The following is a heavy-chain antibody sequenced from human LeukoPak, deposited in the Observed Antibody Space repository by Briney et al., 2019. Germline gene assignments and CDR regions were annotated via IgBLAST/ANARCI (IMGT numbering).Heavy chain of an antibody. Sequence: GGSLRLSCAASGFTFSTSWMTWVRQAPGKGLEWVASINQDGGEIHYVDSVKGRFAISRDNTKNSLYLQMNSLTADDTAVYYCARELSGYDGVLGDWGQGTLVTVSS. CDR1: GFTFSTSW. CDR2: INQDGGEI. J-gene: IGHJ4*02. D-gene: IGHD5-12*01. V-gene: IGHV3-7*01. CDR3: ARELSGYDGVLGD.